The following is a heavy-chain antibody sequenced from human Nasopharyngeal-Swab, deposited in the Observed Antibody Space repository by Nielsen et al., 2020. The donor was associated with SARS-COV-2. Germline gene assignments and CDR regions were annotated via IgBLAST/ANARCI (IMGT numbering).Heavy chain of an antibody. V-gene: IGHV3-23*01. J-gene: IGHJ4*02. Sequence: GESLKISCAASGFTFSSYAMSWVRQAPGKGLEWVSAISGSGGSTYYADSVKGRFTISRDNSKNTLYLQMNSLRAEDTAVCYCAKVGAGVPTDYWGQGTLVTVSS. CDR1: GFTFSSYA. D-gene: IGHD3-16*01. CDR2: ISGSGGST. CDR3: AKVGAGVPTDY.